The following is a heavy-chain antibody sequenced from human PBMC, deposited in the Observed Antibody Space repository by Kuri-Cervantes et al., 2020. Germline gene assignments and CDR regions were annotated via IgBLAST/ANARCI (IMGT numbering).Heavy chain of an antibody. J-gene: IGHJ5*02. D-gene: IGHD3-22*01. CDR1: GFTFSSYS. CDR2: ISSSSSTI. Sequence: GGSLRLSCAASGFTFSSYSMNWVRQAPGKGLEWISYISSSSSTIYYADSVKGRFTTPRDNAKNSLYLQMNSLRDEDTAVYYCATELYDSSGYYVNWFDPWGQGTLVTVSS. CDR3: ATELYDSSGYYVNWFDP. V-gene: IGHV3-48*02.